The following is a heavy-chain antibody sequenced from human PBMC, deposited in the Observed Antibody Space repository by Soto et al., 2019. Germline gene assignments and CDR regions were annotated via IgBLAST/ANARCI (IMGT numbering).Heavy chain of an antibody. CDR2: IYHTGST. CDR3: ASQHYYGSGTYYHFDY. V-gene: IGHV4-39*01. D-gene: IGHD3-10*01. J-gene: IGHJ4*02. CDR1: GDSISSSSSY. Sequence: QLRLQESGPGLVKPSETLSLTCTVSGDSISSSSSYWGWIRQSPGKGLEFIGSIYHTGSTYYNPSLESRVTISVATSKNQFSLKLTSVTAADTAVYYCASQHYYGSGTYYHFDYWGQGTLVTVSS.